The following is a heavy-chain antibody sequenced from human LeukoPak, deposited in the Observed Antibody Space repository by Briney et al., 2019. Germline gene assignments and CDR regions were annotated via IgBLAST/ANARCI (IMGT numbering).Heavy chain of an antibody. CDR1: GFTFSSYG. CDR2: ISYDGSNK. Sequence: GGSLRLSCAASGFTFSSYGMHWVRQAPGKGLEWVAVISYDGSNKYYADSVKGRFTISRDNSRNTLYLQMNSLRAEDTAVYYCAKADAFDIWGQGTMVTVSS. V-gene: IGHV3-30*18. CDR3: AKADAFDI. J-gene: IGHJ3*02.